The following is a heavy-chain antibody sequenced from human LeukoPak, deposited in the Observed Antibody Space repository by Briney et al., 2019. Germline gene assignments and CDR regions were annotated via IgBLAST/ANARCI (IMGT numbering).Heavy chain of an antibody. CDR3: ARRKWDRLTYYYYGMDV. D-gene: IGHD1-26*01. CDR2: VSYSGTP. Sequence: SETLSLTCTVSGGSISSYYWSWIRQPPGKGLEWIGYVSYSGTPDYNPSLKSRATISLDTSRNQFSLQLRSVTAADTAEYYCARRKWDRLTYYYYGMDVWGQGTTVTVSS. CDR1: GGSISSYY. V-gene: IGHV4-59*08. J-gene: IGHJ6*02.